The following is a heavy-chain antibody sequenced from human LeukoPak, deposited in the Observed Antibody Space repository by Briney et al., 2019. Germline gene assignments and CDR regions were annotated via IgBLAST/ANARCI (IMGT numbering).Heavy chain of an antibody. D-gene: IGHD6-19*01. CDR2: IYYSGST. CDR3: ARESAVAGNAEMFDY. V-gene: IGHV4-39*02. CDR1: GGSISSSSYY. J-gene: IGHJ4*02. Sequence: KTSETLSLTCTVSGGSISSSSYYWGWIRQPPGKGLEWIGSIYYSGSTYYNPSLKSRVTISVDTSKNQFSLKLSSVTAADTAVYYCARESAVAGNAEMFDYWGQGTLVTVSS.